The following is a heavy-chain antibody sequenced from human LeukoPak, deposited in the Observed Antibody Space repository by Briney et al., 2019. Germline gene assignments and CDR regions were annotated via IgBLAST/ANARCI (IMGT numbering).Heavy chain of an antibody. Sequence: ASVKVSCKASGYTFTSYDINWVRQATGQGLEWMGWMNPNSGNTGYAQKFQGRVTITRNTSISTAYMELSSLRSEDTAVYYCARGYRYDFWSGYYPANYWFDPWGQGTLVTVSS. D-gene: IGHD3-3*01. V-gene: IGHV1-8*03. CDR2: MNPNSGNT. CDR1: GYTFTSYD. CDR3: ARGYRYDFWSGYYPANYWFDP. J-gene: IGHJ5*02.